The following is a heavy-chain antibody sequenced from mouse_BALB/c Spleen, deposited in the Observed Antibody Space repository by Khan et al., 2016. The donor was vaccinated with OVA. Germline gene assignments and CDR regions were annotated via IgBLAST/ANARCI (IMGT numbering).Heavy chain of an antibody. CDR1: GFTFSSYG. V-gene: IGHV5-6-3*01. J-gene: IGHJ2*01. Sequence: EVQGVESGGGLVQPGGSLKLSCAASGFTFSSYGMSWVRQTPDKRLELVATINSNGSSTYYPDSVKGRFTISRDNAKNTLYLQMSSLKSEDTAMYYCARMARTINWGQGTTLTVSS. CDR2: INSNGSST. CDR3: ARMARTIN.